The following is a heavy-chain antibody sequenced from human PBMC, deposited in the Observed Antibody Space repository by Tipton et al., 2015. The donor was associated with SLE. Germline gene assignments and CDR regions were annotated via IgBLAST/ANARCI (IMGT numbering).Heavy chain of an antibody. CDR1: GFTFSSYA. D-gene: IGHD6-13*01. CDR3: AKEGYDSSWSTDYFYYYGMDV. J-gene: IGHJ6*02. CDR2: ISGSGGST. V-gene: IGHV3-23*01. Sequence: SLRLSCAASGFTFSSYAMSWVRQAPGKGLEWVSAISGSGGSTYYVDSVKGRFTISRDNAKNTLYLQMNSLRAEDTAVYYCAKEGYDSSWSTDYFYYYGMDVWGQGTTVTVSS.